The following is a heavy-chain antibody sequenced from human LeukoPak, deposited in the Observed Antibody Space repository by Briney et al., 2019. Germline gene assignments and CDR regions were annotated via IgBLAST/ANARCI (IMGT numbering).Heavy chain of an antibody. CDR1: GFSFSNYG. Sequence: GRSLRLSCSASGFSFSNYGMHWVRQAPGKGLQWVAVIWDDGSSKYYADSVKGRFTISRDNSKNTLYLQMNSLRVEDTAVYYCAKEVVVVPAAVVDYWGQGTLVTVSS. V-gene: IGHV3-33*06. CDR3: AKEVVVVPAAVVDY. D-gene: IGHD2-2*01. CDR2: IWDDGSSK. J-gene: IGHJ4*02.